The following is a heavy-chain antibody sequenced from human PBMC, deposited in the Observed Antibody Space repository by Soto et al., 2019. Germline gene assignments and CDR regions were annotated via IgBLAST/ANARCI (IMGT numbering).Heavy chain of an antibody. CDR2: IIPILGIA. D-gene: IGHD2-15*01. CDR1: GGTFSSYT. V-gene: IGHV1-69*04. CDR3: ARDMCSGGSCYVYMDV. J-gene: IGHJ6*03. Sequence: SVKVSCKASGGTFSSYTISWVRQAPGQGLEWMGRIIPILGIANYAQKFQGRVTITADKSTSTAYMELSSLRSEDTAVYYCARDMCSGGSCYVYMDVWGKGTTVTVSS.